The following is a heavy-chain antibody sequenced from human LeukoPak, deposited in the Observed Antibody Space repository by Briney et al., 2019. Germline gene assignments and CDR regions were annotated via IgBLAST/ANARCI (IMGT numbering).Heavy chain of an antibody. Sequence: PGGSLRLSCAASGFTVGSNYMSWVRQAPGKGLEWVSVIYSGGSTYYADSVKGRFTISRDNAKNSLYLQMNSLRAEDTAVYYCAAHSQYCGGDCYDPLFWGQGTLVTVSS. J-gene: IGHJ4*02. CDR2: IYSGGST. CDR3: AAHSQYCGGDCYDPLF. CDR1: GFTVGSNY. V-gene: IGHV3-53*01. D-gene: IGHD2-21*02.